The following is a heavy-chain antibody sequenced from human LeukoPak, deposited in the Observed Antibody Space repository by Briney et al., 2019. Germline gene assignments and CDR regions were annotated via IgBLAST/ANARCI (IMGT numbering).Heavy chain of an antibody. V-gene: IGHV3-33*01. J-gene: IGHJ4*02. CDR1: GFTFSSYG. CDR2: IWYDGSNK. D-gene: IGHD6-13*01. Sequence: PGRSLRLSCAASGFTFSSYGMHWVRQAPGKGLEWVAVIWYDGSNKYYADSVKGRFTISRDNSKNTLYLQMNSLRAEDTAVYYCARGLYFGRSPEQQLVLGYWGQGTLVTVSS. CDR3: ARGLYFGRSPEQQLVLGY.